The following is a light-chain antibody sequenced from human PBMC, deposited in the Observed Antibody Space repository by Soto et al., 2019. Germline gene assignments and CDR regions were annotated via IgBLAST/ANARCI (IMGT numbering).Light chain of an antibody. CDR3: QKYNNWPIT. V-gene: IGKV3D-15*01. CDR1: QSVSRN. CDR2: DES. Sequence: DIVMTQSPATLSLSPGESATLSCRASQSVSRNLAWYQQKPGQAPRILIYDESTRATGTPDRFSGSGSGTKLNLSISSLQSEDFAVYYCQKYNNWPITCGQGTRREIK. J-gene: IGKJ5*01.